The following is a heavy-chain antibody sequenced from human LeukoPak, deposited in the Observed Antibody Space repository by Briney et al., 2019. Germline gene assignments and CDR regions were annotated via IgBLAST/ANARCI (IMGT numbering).Heavy chain of an antibody. V-gene: IGHV3-13*01. J-gene: IGHJ3*02. Sequence: PGGSLRLSCAASGFTFRNYDMHWVRQAPGRGLEWVSALGIGGDTYYLDSVKGRFTISRENAQNSLYLQMNSLTDGDTAVYYCVRGGIRVSGIDAFDIWGRGTMVSVSS. CDR1: GFTFRNYD. CDR3: VRGGIRVSGIDAFDI. CDR2: LGIGGDT. D-gene: IGHD2-21*01.